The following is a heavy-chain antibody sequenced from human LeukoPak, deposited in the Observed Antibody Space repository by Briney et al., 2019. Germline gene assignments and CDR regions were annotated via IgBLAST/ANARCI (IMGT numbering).Heavy chain of an antibody. CDR2: ISASGGNT. CDR3: AKDSTGVAATDY. V-gene: IGHV3-23*01. J-gene: IGHJ4*02. D-gene: IGHD6-19*01. Sequence: GGSLRVSCAASGFTFSSYAMTWVRQAPGHGLEWVSAISASGGNTYYADSVKGRFTISRDNSKYTLYLQINSLRAEDTAVYYCAKDSTGVAATDYWGQGTLVTVSS. CDR1: GFTFSSYA.